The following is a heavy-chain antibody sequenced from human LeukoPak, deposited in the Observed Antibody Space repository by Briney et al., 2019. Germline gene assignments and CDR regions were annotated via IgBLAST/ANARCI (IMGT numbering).Heavy chain of an antibody. CDR2: INPNGGTT. V-gene: IGHV1-46*01. CDR1: GYTFSNQY. D-gene: IGHD3-10*01. Sequence: ASVKVSCKASGYTFSNQYIHWVRRAPGQGLEWMGIINPNGGTTSNAQKFQGRVTMTTDTSRSTVYMELSSLRSEDTAVYYCARDIYGSGSYYPGYDAFDIWGQGTMVTVSS. CDR3: ARDIYGSGSYYPGYDAFDI. J-gene: IGHJ3*02.